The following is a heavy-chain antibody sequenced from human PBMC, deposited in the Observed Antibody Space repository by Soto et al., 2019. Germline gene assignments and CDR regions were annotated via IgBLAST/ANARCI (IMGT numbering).Heavy chain of an antibody. CDR2: ISSSSSTI. CDR3: AIARELPSYHYVMAF. D-gene: IGHD3-10*01. CDR1: RFTFTNFG. Sequence: GGSLRLSCAGSRFTFTNFGMHWVRQAPGKGLEWVSYISSSSSTIYYADSVKGRFTISRDNAKNSLYLQMNSLRDEDTAVYYCAIARELPSYHYVMAFSAQRTTVIGSS. J-gene: IGHJ6*02. V-gene: IGHV3-48*02.